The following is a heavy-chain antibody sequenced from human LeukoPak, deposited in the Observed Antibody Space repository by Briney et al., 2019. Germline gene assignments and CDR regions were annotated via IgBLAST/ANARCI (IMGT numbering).Heavy chain of an antibody. CDR1: GFPLSSYW. D-gene: IGHD3-22*01. Sequence: GGSLRLSCEASGFPLSSYWMHWVRQAPGEGLVWVSRIYVDGSYTSYADSVKGRFTISRDNAKNTLYLQMNSLRAEDTAVYYCARGDYYDSSGYSQYFQHWGQGTLVTVSS. CDR2: IYVDGSYT. CDR3: ARGDYYDSSGYSQYFQH. V-gene: IGHV3-74*01. J-gene: IGHJ1*01.